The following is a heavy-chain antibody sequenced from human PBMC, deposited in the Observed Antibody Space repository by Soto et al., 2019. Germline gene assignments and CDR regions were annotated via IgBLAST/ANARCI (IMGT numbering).Heavy chain of an antibody. D-gene: IGHD3-22*01. CDR3: ARDGSDYSTSGHYDP. J-gene: IGHJ5*02. V-gene: IGHV1-69*01. Sequence: QVQLVQSGAEVKKPGSSVKVSCKVTGGTHSSYAITWVRQAPGQGLEWMEGIIPIFGTRDYAQKFQGRVTITADPSTSTAYLELSGLTSDDTAVYYCARDGSDYSTSGHYDPWGQGTLVTVSS. CDR2: IIPIFGTR. CDR1: GGTHSSYA.